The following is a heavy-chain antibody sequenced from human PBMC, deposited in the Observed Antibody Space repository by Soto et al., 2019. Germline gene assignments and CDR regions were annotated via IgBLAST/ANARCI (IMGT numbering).Heavy chain of an antibody. J-gene: IGHJ4*02. CDR2: IYYSGST. Sequence: PSETLSLTCTVSGGSISSGGYYWGWIRQHPGKGLEWIGYIYYSGSTYYNPSLKSRVTISVDTSKNQFSLKLSSVTAADTAVYYCARSSPYYYGSGSTRAPFDYWGQGTLVTVSS. D-gene: IGHD3-10*01. CDR1: GGSISSGGYY. V-gene: IGHV4-31*03. CDR3: ARSSPYYYGSGSTRAPFDY.